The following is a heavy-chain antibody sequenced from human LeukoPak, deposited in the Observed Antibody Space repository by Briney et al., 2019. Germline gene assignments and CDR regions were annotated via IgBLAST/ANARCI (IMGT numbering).Heavy chain of an antibody. J-gene: IGHJ4*02. D-gene: IGHD3-22*01. CDR2: ISYDGSNK. V-gene: IGHV3-30*18. CDR1: GFTFSSYG. CDR3: AKASYDSSGLFFDY. Sequence: GRSLRLSCAASGFTFSSYGMHWVRQAPGKGLEWVAVISYDGSNKYYADSVKGRFTISRDNSKNTLYLQMNSLRAEDTAVYYCAKASYDSSGLFFDYWGQGTLVTVSS.